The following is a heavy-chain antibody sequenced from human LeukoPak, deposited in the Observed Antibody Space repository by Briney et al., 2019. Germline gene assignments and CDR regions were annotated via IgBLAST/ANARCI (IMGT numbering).Heavy chain of an antibody. V-gene: IGHV3-23*01. CDR1: GIIFSSYA. Sequence: GGSLRLSCEASGIIFSSYALSWVRQAPGTGLEWVAIISGNGVSKDYADSVKGRFAISRDNSKNTLYLQMNSLRAEDTAVYYCAKKATGSYSPFDYWGQGTLVTVSS. CDR2: ISGNGVSK. J-gene: IGHJ4*02. D-gene: IGHD1-26*01. CDR3: AKKATGSYSPFDY.